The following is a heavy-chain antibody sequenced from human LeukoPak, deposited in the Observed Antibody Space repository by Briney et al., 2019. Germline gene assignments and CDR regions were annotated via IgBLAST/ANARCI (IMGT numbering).Heavy chain of an antibody. D-gene: IGHD3-9*01. CDR1: GGSISSNSYY. V-gene: IGHV4-39*07. J-gene: IGHJ3*02. CDR2: IYYSGST. Sequence: PSETLSLTCAVSGGSISSNSYYWGWIRQPPGKGLEWIGSIYYSGSTYYNPSLKSRVTISVDTSKNQFSLKLSSVTAADTAVYHCARDGVTDWYYDILTGYTDAFDIWGQGTMVTVSS. CDR3: ARDGVTDWYYDILTGYTDAFDI.